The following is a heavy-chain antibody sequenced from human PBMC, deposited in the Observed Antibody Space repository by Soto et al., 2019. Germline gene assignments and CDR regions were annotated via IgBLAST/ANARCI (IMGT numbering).Heavy chain of an antibody. Sequence: QVQLQESGPGLVKPSQTLSLACTVSGGPINSGYYYWSWIRQPPGKGLEWIGNIDHSGSTTYNPSLQSRVTLSVDTSRNQFSLNVKSVTAADTAVYFCSRVGGAPLVNPRKAAFDIWGQGTVVTVSS. D-gene: IGHD3-9*01. CDR1: GGPINSGYYY. J-gene: IGHJ3*02. CDR2: IDHSGST. V-gene: IGHV4-30-4*01. CDR3: SRVGGAPLVNPRKAAFDI.